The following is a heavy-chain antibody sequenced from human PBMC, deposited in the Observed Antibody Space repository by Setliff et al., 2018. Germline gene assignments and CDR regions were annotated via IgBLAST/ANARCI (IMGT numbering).Heavy chain of an antibody. J-gene: IGHJ4*02. CDR1: GFSLNTSGMR. CDR3: ARISASSSHFDY. D-gene: IGHD6-13*01. V-gene: IGHV2-70*04. Sequence: VSGPTLVNPTQTLTLTCTFSGFSLNTSGMRVSWIRQPPGKALEWLARIDWDDDKFYSTSLKTRLTISKDTSKKQVVLTMTNMDPVDTATYYCARISASSSHFDYWGRGTLVTVS. CDR2: IDWDDDK.